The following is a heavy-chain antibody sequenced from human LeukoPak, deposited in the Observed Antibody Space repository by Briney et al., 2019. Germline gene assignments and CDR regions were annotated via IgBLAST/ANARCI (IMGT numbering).Heavy chain of an antibody. V-gene: IGHV1-2*02. J-gene: IGHJ4*02. CDR3: ARGSEYQLLFEDY. CDR2: INPNSGGT. D-gene: IGHD2-2*01. CDR1: GYTFTGYY. Sequence: ASVKVSCKASGYTFTGYYMHWVRQAPGQGLEWMGWINPNSGGTNYAQKFQSRVTMTRDTSISTAYMELSRLRSDDTAVYYCARGSEYQLLFEDYWGQGTLVTVSS.